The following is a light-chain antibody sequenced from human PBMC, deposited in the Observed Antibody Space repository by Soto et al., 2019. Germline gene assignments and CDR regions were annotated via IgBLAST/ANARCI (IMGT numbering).Light chain of an antibody. CDR2: GAS. CDR3: QQYGSSPGT. J-gene: IGKJ1*01. V-gene: IGKV3-20*01. CDR1: QSITNNY. Sequence: EIVLTQSPGTLSVSPGARATLSCRASQSITNNYLAWYQQKPGQAPRLLINGASSRATGIPDRFSGSGSGTDFTLIISRLEPEDVAVYYCQQYGSSPGTFGQGTKVEI.